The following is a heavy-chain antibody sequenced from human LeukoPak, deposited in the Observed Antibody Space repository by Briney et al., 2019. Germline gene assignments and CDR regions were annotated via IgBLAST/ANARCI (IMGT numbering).Heavy chain of an antibody. Sequence: GGSLRLSCAASGFTFSSYAMHWVRQAPGKGLEWVAVISYDGSNKYYADSVKGRFTISRDNSKNTLYLQMNSLRAEDTAVYYCAKASRLEGYSSSWYVFDYWGQGTLVTVSS. CDR1: GFTFSSYA. D-gene: IGHD6-13*01. V-gene: IGHV3-30-3*01. CDR3: AKASRLEGYSSSWYVFDY. CDR2: ISYDGSNK. J-gene: IGHJ4*02.